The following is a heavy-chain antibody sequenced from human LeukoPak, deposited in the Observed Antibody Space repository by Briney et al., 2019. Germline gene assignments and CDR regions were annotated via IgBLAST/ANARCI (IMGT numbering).Heavy chain of an antibody. CDR3: ARDLSAAYDF. D-gene: IGHD2-21*01. V-gene: IGHV3-74*01. CDR1: GFSFSNFW. CDR2: ISSDGSTA. J-gene: IGHJ4*02. Sequence: GGSLRLSCAASGFSFSNFWMHWVRQAPGKGLVCVSHISSDGSTATYADSVKGRFTISRDNSKNTLYLQMDNLRVDDTAVYYCARDLSAAYDFWGQGILVTVSS.